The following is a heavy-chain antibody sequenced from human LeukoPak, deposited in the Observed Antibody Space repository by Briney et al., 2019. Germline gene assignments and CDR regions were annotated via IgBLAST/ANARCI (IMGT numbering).Heavy chain of an antibody. CDR1: AFTFSSHP. CDR2: ICSSTGCT. J-gene: IGHJ4*02. D-gene: IGHD1-1*01. Sequence: GGSLRLSCAASAFTFSSHPMGWVRRAPGKGLEWVSSICSSTGCTYYADSVRGRFAISRDDSKNTLYLQMNSLRAEDTAVYYCARISLAPSDNFDSWGQGTLVTASS. CDR3: ARISLAPSDNFDS. V-gene: IGHV3-23*01.